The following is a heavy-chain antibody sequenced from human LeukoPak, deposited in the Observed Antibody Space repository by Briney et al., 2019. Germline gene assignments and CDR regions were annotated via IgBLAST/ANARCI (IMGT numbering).Heavy chain of an antibody. CDR2: IYYSGST. CDR1: GGSVSSGDYY. D-gene: IGHD3-9*01. Sequence: PSETLSLTCGVSGGSVSSGDYYWSWIRQPPGKGLEWIGYIYYSGSTYYNPSLKSRVSLSVDTSKNQFSLKLTSVTAADTAVYYCARDRYFIGFDYWGQGTLVTISS. J-gene: IGHJ4*02. CDR3: ARDRYFIGFDY. V-gene: IGHV4-30-4*01.